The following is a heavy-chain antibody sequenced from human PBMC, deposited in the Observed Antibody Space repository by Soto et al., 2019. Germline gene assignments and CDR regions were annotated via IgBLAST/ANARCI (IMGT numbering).Heavy chain of an antibody. CDR2: ISYDGSNK. CDR1: GFTFSSYA. J-gene: IGHJ6*02. D-gene: IGHD6-19*01. CDR3: GGNRNLAGGGTGGGDYYYGMDV. V-gene: IGHV3-30-3*01. Sequence: QVQLVESGGGVVQPGRSLRLSCAASGFTFSSYAMHWVRQAPGKGLEWVAVISYDGSNKYYADSVKGRFTISRDNSKNTVLLEMNRRRGEDTGGYLRGGNRNLAGGGTGGGDYYYGMDVWGQGTTVTVSS.